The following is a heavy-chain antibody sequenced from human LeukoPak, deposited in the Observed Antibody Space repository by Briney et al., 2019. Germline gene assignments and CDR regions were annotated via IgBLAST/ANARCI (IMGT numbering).Heavy chain of an antibody. CDR2: MNPNSGNT. Sequence: ASVKVSCKASGYTFTSYDINWVRQATGQGLEWMGWMNPNSGNTGYAQKVQGRITMTRNTSISTAYMELSSLRSEDTAVYYCGRASLIKNWGQGTLVTVSS. V-gene: IGHV1-8*02. D-gene: IGHD2/OR15-2a*01. CDR3: GRASLIKN. J-gene: IGHJ4*02. CDR1: GYTFTSYD.